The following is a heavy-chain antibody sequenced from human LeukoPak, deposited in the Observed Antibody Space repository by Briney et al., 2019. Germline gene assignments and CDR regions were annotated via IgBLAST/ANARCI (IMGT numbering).Heavy chain of an antibody. J-gene: IGHJ4*02. Sequence: PGGSLRLSCAASGFTFSDYSTNWVRQAPGKGLEWVSYISSSGSAIYYADSVKGRFTISRDNAKNSLYLHMNSLRAEDTAVYYCARGRSGYYYACDSWGQGTLVTVSS. CDR2: ISSSGSAI. D-gene: IGHD3-22*01. V-gene: IGHV3-48*01. CDR1: GFTFSDYS. CDR3: ARGRSGYYYACDS.